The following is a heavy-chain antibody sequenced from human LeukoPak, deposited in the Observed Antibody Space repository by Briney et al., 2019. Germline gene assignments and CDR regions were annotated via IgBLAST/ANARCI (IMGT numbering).Heavy chain of an antibody. V-gene: IGHV3-48*03. CDR2: ISSSGSTI. J-gene: IGHJ4*02. CDR3: AKLWELGGY. D-gene: IGHD1-26*01. CDR1: GFTFSSYE. Sequence: GGSLRLSCAASGFTFSSYEMNWVRQAPGKGLEWVSYISSSGSTIYYADSVKGRFTISRDNSKNTLYLQMNSLRAEDTAVYYCAKLWELGGYWGQGTLVTVSS.